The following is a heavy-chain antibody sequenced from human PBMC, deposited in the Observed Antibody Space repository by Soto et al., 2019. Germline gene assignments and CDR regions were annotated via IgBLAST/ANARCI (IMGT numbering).Heavy chain of an antibody. CDR2: INPSGGST. V-gene: IGHV1-46*01. J-gene: IGHJ4*02. D-gene: IGHD6-13*01. CDR1: GDSFTSYY. Sequence: TSVKVSCEACGDSFTSYYMHWVRQAPGQGLEWMGIINPSGGSTSYAQKFQGRVTITRDTSASTAYMELSSLRSEDTAVYYCARVFGIAAAGRTLFDYWGQGTLVTVSS. CDR3: ARVFGIAAAGRTLFDY.